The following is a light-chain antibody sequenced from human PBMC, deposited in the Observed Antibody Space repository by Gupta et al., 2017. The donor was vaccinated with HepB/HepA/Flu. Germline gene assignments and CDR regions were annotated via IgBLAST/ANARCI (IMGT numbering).Light chain of an antibody. CDR3: QQFNSYSGT. Sequence: DIQMTQSPSTLSASVGDRVTITCRASQSIDNWLAWYQQKPGKAPKLLIYKASNLESGVPSRFSGSGSGTEFTLTISGLQPDDFATYYCQQFNSYSGTFGQGTKLEIK. J-gene: IGKJ2*01. CDR1: QSIDNW. CDR2: KAS. V-gene: IGKV1-5*03.